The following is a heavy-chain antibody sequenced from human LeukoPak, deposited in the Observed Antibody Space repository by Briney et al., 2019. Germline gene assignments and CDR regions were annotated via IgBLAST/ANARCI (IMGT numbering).Heavy chain of an antibody. CDR1: GFTFSSYW. CDR3: TTLETYYENDY. J-gene: IGHJ4*02. V-gene: IGHV3-15*01. CDR2: IKSKTDGGTT. Sequence: GGSLRLSCAASGFTFSSYWMSWVRQAPGKGLEWVGRIKSKTDGGTTDYAAPVKGRFTISRDDSENTLYLQMNSLKTEDTAVYYCTTLETYYENDYWGQGTLVTVSS. D-gene: IGHD3-3*01.